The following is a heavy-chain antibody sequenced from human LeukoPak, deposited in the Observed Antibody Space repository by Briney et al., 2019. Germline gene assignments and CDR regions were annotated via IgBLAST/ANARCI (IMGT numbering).Heavy chain of an antibody. CDR2: ISGSGAST. Sequence: GRSLRLSCAASGFTFSSYAMSWVRQAPGKGLEWVSAISGSGASTYYADSVKGRFTISRDNSKSTLYLQMNSLRAEDTAVYYCARGKYCTSTSCYNPVDYFEYWGQGTLVTVSS. CDR1: GFTFSSYA. J-gene: IGHJ4*02. CDR3: ARGKYCTSTSCYNPVDYFEY. D-gene: IGHD2-2*02. V-gene: IGHV3-23*01.